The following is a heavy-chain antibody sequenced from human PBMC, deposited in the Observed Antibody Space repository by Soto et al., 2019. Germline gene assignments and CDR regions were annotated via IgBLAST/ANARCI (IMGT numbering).Heavy chain of an antibody. Sequence: TSETLSLTCAVYGGYFSGYYWSWIRQPPGKGLEWIGEINHSGSTNYNPSLKSRVTISVDTSKNQFSLKLSSVTAADTAVYYCARVAKRYCSSTSCSALYGMDVWGQGTTVTVSS. D-gene: IGHD2-2*01. CDR1: GGYFSGYY. CDR3: ARVAKRYCSSTSCSALYGMDV. CDR2: INHSGST. J-gene: IGHJ6*02. V-gene: IGHV4-34*01.